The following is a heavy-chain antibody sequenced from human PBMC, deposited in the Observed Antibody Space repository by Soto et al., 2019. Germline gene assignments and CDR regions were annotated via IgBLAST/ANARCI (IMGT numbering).Heavy chain of an antibody. J-gene: IGHJ4*02. CDR2: ISDSDDDT. V-gene: IGHV3-23*01. CDR3: AKDGGVSARYFDT. D-gene: IGHD2-8*01. CDR1: GSTFRKYA. Sequence: EVQLLESGGGLGQPGGSLRLSCTASGSTFRKYAMSWVRQAPGKGLEWISGISDSDDDTYYADSVRGRFTISRDNSKNTLYLQMNSLRGDDTAVYYCAKDGGVSARYFDTWGQGTLVTVSS.